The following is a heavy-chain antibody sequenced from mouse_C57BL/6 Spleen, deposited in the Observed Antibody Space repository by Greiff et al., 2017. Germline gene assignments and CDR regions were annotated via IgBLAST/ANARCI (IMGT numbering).Heavy chain of an antibody. CDR1: GYTFTNYW. V-gene: IGHV1-63*01. CDR2: IYPGGGYT. D-gene: IGHD1-1*01. CDR3: ARGDGSSTDYFDY. Sequence: QVQLKQSGAELVRPGTSVKMSCKASGYTFTNYWIGWAKQRPGHGLEWIGDIYPGGGYTNYNEKFKGKATLTADKSSSTAYMQFSSLTSEDSAIYYCARGDGSSTDYFDYWGQCTTLTVSS. J-gene: IGHJ2*01.